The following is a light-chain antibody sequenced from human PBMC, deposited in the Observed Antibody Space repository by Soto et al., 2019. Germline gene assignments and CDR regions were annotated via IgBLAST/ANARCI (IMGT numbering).Light chain of an antibody. CDR2: DVN. J-gene: IGLJ2*01. V-gene: IGLV2-14*03. CDR1: RSDIGVHNF. Sequence: QSVLTQPASVSGSPGQSITISCTGTRSDIGVHNFVSWYQQHPGEAPKLTLYDVNIRPSGVSNRFSGSKSGNTASLTISGLQAEDEADYYCTSWTTSTAMIFGGGTKVTVL. CDR3: TSWTTSTAMI.